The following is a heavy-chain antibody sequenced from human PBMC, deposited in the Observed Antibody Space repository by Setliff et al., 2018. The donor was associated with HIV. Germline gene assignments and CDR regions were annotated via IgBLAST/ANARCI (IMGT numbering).Heavy chain of an antibody. D-gene: IGHD6-13*01. Sequence: PSETLSLTCAVYGGSFSGHQWSWIRQPPGEGLEWIGEINQSGDTNYKPSLKSRVTISIDTSKNQFSLKLSSVTAADTAVYYCARCITTAGTVFDYWGQGTLVTV. CDR1: GGSFSGHQ. CDR2: INQSGDT. J-gene: IGHJ4*02. CDR3: ARCITTAGTVFDY. V-gene: IGHV4-34*01.